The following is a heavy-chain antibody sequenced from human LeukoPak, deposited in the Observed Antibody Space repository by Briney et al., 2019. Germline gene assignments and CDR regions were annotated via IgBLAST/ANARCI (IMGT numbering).Heavy chain of an antibody. J-gene: IGHJ3*02. CDR2: IYSGGST. CDR3: ANVRFDAFDI. Sequence: GGSLRLSCAASGFTVSSNYMSWVRQAPGKGLEWVPVIYSGGSTYYADSVKGRFTISRDNSKNTLYLQMNSLRAEDRAMYYCANVRFDAFDIWGQGTMVTVSS. CDR1: GFTVSSNY. V-gene: IGHV3-53*01.